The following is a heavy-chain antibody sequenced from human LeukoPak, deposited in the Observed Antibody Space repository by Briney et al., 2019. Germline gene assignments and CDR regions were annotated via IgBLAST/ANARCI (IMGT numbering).Heavy chain of an antibody. Sequence: ASVKVSCKASGYTFTTYYMHWVRQAPGQGLVWMGLINPSGGGTRYAQKFQGRVTMTRDTSISTAYMELSRLRSDDTAVYYCARDLEGYCSSTSCHEGWFDPWGQGTPVTVSS. CDR3: ARDLEGYCSSTSCHEGWFDP. CDR1: GYTFTTYY. J-gene: IGHJ5*02. D-gene: IGHD2-2*01. CDR2: INPSGGGT. V-gene: IGHV1-46*01.